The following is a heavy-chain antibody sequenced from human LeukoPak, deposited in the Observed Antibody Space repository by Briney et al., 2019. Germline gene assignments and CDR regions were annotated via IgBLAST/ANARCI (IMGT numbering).Heavy chain of an antibody. CDR2: IKQDGSEK. CDR3: ARDFSREDAFDI. D-gene: IGHD3-10*01. J-gene: IGHJ3*02. CDR1: GFTFSSYW. Sequence: GGSLRLSCAASGFTFSSYWMSWVRQAPGKGLEWVANIKQDGSEKYYVDSVKCRFPISRDNAKNSLYLQMNSLRAEDTAVYYCARDFSREDAFDIWGQGTMVTVSS. V-gene: IGHV3-7*01.